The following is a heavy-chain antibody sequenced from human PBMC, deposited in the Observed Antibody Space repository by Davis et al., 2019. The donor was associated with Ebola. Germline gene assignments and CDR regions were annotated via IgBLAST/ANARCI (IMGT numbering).Heavy chain of an antibody. D-gene: IGHD6-13*01. V-gene: IGHV4-34*01. CDR1: GGSFSGYY. Sequence: SETLSLTCAVYGGSFSGYYWSWIRQPPGKGLEWIGEINHSGSTNYNPSLKSRVTISVDTSKNQFSLKLSSVTAADTAVYYCARVRAAAVAYWGQGTLVTVSS. CDR2: INHSGST. CDR3: ARVRAAAVAY. J-gene: IGHJ4*01.